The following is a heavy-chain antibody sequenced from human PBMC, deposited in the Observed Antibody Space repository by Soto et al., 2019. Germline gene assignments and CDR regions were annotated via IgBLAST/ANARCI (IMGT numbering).Heavy chain of an antibody. V-gene: IGHV1-69*13. J-gene: IGHJ4*02. Sequence: SVKVSCKASGGTFSSYAISLVRQAPGQGLEWMGGIIPIFGTANYAQKFQGRVTITADESTSTAYMELSSLRSEDTAVYYCARSKAAGYYYDSSGYYPPLSYFEYWGQGTLVTVSS. D-gene: IGHD3-22*01. CDR2: IIPIFGTA. CDR1: GGTFSSYA. CDR3: ARSKAAGYYYDSSGYYPPLSYFEY.